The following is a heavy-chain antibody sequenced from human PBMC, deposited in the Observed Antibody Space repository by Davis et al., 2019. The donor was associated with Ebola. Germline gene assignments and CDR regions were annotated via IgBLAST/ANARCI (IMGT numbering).Heavy chain of an antibody. V-gene: IGHV3-30*04. CDR2: ISYDGSNK. CDR3: ARQITFGGV. D-gene: IGHD3-16*01. Sequence: PGGSLRLSCAASGFTFSSYAMHWVRQAPGEGLEWVAVISYDGSNKYYADSVKGRFSISRDNSKNTLYLQMNSLRAEDTAVYYCARQITFGGVWGQGTLVTVSS. CDR1: GFTFSSYA. J-gene: IGHJ4*02.